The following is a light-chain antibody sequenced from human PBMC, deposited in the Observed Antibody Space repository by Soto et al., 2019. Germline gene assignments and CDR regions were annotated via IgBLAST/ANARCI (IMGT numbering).Light chain of an antibody. CDR1: QSVSSN. Sequence: DIVMTQSPATLSVSPGERATLSCRASQSVSSNLAWYQQKPGQGPRLLIYGASTRATGIPARFSGSGSGTEFTLTISSLQSEDFAVYYCQQYDNWPPLTFGGGTKVEIK. CDR2: GAS. V-gene: IGKV3-15*01. J-gene: IGKJ4*01. CDR3: QQYDNWPPLT.